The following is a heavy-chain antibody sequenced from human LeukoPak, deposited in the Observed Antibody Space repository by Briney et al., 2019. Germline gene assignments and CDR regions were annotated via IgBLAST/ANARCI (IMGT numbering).Heavy chain of an antibody. CDR2: IKQDGSEK. D-gene: IGHD3-9*01. J-gene: IGHJ3*02. CDR3: AREAGYYDILTGPIDAFDI. V-gene: IGHV3-7*01. CDR1: GFTFSSYW. Sequence: GGSLRLSCAASGFTFSSYWMSWVRQAPGKGLEGGANIKQDGSEKYYVDSVKGRFTISRDNAKNSLYLQMNSLRAEDTAVYYCAREAGYYDILTGPIDAFDIWGQGTMVTVSS.